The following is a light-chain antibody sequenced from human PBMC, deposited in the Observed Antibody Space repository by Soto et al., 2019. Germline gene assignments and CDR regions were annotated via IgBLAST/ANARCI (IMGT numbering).Light chain of an antibody. J-gene: IGKJ1*01. CDR1: QSLSIN. V-gene: IGKV3-15*01. CDR3: QQYNNWPV. Sequence: EIVMTQSPATLSVSPGERATLSCRASQSLSINLAWYQQKPGQAPRLLIYSASTRATGIPSRFSGSGSGTEFTRTISSLQSEDFAVYYCQQYNNWPVFGQGTKVEIK. CDR2: SAS.